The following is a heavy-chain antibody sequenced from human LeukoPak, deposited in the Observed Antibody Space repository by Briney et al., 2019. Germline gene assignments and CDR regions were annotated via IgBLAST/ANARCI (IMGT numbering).Heavy chain of an antibody. Sequence: SETLSLTCTVSGGSLSSSSYYWGWIRQPPGKGLEWIGSIYYSGSTYYNPSLKSRVTISVDTSKNQFSLKLSSVTAADTAVYYCARGARDGYNWGFDYWGQGTLVTVSS. CDR1: GGSLSSSSYY. CDR3: ARGARDGYNWGFDY. V-gene: IGHV4-39*01. D-gene: IGHD5-24*01. CDR2: IYYSGST. J-gene: IGHJ4*02.